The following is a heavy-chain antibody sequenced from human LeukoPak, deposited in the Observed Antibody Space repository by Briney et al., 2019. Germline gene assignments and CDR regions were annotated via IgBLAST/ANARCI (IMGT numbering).Heavy chain of an antibody. V-gene: IGHV1-8*03. D-gene: IGHD2-2*01. Sequence: ASVKVSCKASGYTFTSYDINWVRQATGQGLEWMGWMSPNSGNTGCAQKFQGRVTITRNISISTAYMELSGLRSDDTAVYYRARVRHCSSTSCSWFDPWGQGTLVTVSS. CDR1: GYTFTSYD. CDR3: ARVRHCSSTSCSWFDP. J-gene: IGHJ5*02. CDR2: MSPNSGNT.